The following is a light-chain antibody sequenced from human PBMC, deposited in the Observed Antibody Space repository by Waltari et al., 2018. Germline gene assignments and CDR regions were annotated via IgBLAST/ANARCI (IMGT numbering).Light chain of an antibody. Sequence: QSALTQPPSVSGSPGQSVTISCTGTNSDVGLYDRVSWYQQFPGTAPKLIIYEVINRPSGFPDRFSGSQSGNPASLTISGLQPEDDADYYCCSYTPGNNVIFGGGTKVTVL. CDR1: NSDVGLYDR. CDR2: EVI. V-gene: IGLV2-18*02. J-gene: IGLJ2*01. CDR3: CSYTPGNNVI.